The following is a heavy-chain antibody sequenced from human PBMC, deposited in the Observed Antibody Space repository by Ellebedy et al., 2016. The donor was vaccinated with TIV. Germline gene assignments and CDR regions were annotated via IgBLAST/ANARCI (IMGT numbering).Heavy chain of an antibody. D-gene: IGHD6-13*01. CDR3: ARSSSWYWYFDY. Sequence: GESLKISXAGSGFIFSSYWMGWVRQAPGKGLEWVANIKQDGSERFYVDSVKGRFTISRDNAKNSLYLQMNSLRAEDTAVYYCARSSSWYWYFDYWGQGTLVTVSS. J-gene: IGHJ4*02. CDR2: IKQDGSER. CDR1: GFIFSSYW. V-gene: IGHV3-7*01.